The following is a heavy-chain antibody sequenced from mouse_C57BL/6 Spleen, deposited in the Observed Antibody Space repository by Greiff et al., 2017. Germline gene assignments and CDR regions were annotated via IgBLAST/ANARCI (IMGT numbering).Heavy chain of an antibody. V-gene: IGHV1-54*01. J-gene: IGHJ4*01. CDR3: ARQGNYAMDY. Sequence: VQLQQSGAELVRPGTSVKVSCKASGYAFTNYLIEWVKQRPGQGLEWIGVINPGSGGTNYNEKFKGKATLTADESSSTAYMQLSSLTSEDSAVYFCARQGNYAMDYWGQGTSVTVSS. CDR2: INPGSGGT. CDR1: GYAFTNYL.